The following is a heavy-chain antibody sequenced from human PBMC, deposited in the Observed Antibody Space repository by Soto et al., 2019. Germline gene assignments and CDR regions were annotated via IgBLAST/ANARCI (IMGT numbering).Heavy chain of an antibody. D-gene: IGHD6-19*01. CDR1: GGSINRRTSY. J-gene: IGHJ5*02. V-gene: IGHV4-39*01. CDR2: FYSGST. CDR3: ATTRGIAVGGSFDH. Sequence: QLQLQESGPGLVKPSETLSLTCTVSGGSINRRTSYCAWLRQSPGKGPEWMATFYSGSTYYNPSLKSRLTMSVDTSTNQFSLRLKSVAAPDAAVYYCATTRGIAVGGSFDHWGQGTLVTVSS.